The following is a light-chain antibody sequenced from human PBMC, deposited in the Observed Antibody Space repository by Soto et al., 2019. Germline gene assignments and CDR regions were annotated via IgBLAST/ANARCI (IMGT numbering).Light chain of an antibody. CDR1: QTISSW. Sequence: DIQMTQSPSTLSGSVGDRVTITCRASQTISSWLAWYQQKPGKAPKLLIYDASNLETGVPSRFSGSGFGTDFTFTISSLQPEDIATYYCQQYDNLPITFGQGTRLEI. CDR2: DAS. J-gene: IGKJ5*01. V-gene: IGKV1-33*01. CDR3: QQYDNLPIT.